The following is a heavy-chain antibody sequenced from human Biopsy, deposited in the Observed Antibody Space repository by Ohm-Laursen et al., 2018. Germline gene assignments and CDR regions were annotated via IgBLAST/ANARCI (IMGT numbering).Heavy chain of an antibody. Sequence: ASVKVSCKASGGTSSNFAINWVRQAPGQGLEWMGWISPKSGGTNYAQKFQGNITMTKNTSMSTAYMEMSRLRSDDTAVYYCALQSVAQMKNFDYWGQGTLVTVSS. D-gene: IGHD6-19*01. CDR2: ISPKSGGT. V-gene: IGHV1-2*02. CDR1: GGTSSNFA. CDR3: ALQSVAQMKNFDY. J-gene: IGHJ4*02.